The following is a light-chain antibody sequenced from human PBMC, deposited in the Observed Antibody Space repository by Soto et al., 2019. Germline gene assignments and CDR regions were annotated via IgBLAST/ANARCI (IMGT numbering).Light chain of an antibody. CDR2: DAS. CDR1: QDINNY. J-gene: IGKJ5*01. V-gene: IGKV1-33*01. CDR3: QQFGDLTFI. Sequence: DIKMTQSPSSLSASVGDRVTITCQASQDINNYLNWYQQKPGQAPKLLIYDASGLEVGVPSRFSGSGSGKHFTLTISGLQPEDIATYYCQQFGDLTFIFGQGTRLEI.